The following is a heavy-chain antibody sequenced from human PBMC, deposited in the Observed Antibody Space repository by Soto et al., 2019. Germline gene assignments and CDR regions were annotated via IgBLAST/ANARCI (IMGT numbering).Heavy chain of an antibody. D-gene: IGHD2-2*01. V-gene: IGHV1-69*01. CDR2: IIPISGTA. CDR3: ARSQGSSTSLEIYYYYYYGMDV. J-gene: IGHJ6*02. Sequence: QVQLVQSGAEVKKPGSSVKVSCKASGGTFSSYAIRWVRQAPGQGLEWMGGIIPISGTANYAQKFQGRVTITADESTSTAYMELSSLRSGDTAVYYCARSQGSSTSLEIYYYYYYGMDVWGQGTTVTVSS. CDR1: GGTFSSYA.